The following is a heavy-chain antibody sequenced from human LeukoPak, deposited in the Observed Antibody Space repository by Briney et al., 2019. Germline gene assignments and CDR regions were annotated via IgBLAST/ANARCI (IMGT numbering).Heavy chain of an antibody. CDR3: ARYTVLVSGTFDY. V-gene: IGHV3-11*01. J-gene: IGHJ4*02. CDR1: GFIFSDYY. Sequence: GGSLRLSCAASGFIFSDYYMSWIRQAPGKGLEWVSYISRSGSTTYYADSVKGRFTISRDNAKNSLCLQMNSLRAEDTAVYYCARYTVLVSGTFDYWGQRTLVTVSS. D-gene: IGHD5-18*01. CDR2: ISRSGSTT.